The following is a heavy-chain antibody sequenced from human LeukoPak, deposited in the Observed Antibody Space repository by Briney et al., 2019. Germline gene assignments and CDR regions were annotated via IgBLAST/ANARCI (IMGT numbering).Heavy chain of an antibody. J-gene: IGHJ6*02. Sequence: SVKVSCKASGGTFSSYAISWVRQAPGQGLDWMGGIIPIFGTANYAQKFQGRVTITADESTSTAYMELSSLRSEDTAVYYCARDKLTMVRGVIIRYYYGMDVWGQGTTVTVSS. CDR2: IIPIFGTA. D-gene: IGHD3-10*01. V-gene: IGHV1-69*13. CDR1: GGTFSSYA. CDR3: ARDKLTMVRGVIIRYYYGMDV.